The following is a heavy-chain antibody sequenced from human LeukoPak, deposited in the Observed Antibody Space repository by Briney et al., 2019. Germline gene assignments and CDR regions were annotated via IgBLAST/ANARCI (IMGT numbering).Heavy chain of an antibody. CDR3: ARDSLIYSAKFDY. D-gene: IGHD3/OR15-3a*01. V-gene: IGHV1-69*04. Sequence: ASVKVSCKASGGTFSSYAISWVRQAPGQGLEWMGRIIPILGIANYAQKLQGRVTMTTDTSTSTAYMELRSLRSDDTAVYYCARDSLIYSAKFDYWGQGTLVTVSS. J-gene: IGHJ4*02. CDR2: IIPILGIA. CDR1: GGTFSSYA.